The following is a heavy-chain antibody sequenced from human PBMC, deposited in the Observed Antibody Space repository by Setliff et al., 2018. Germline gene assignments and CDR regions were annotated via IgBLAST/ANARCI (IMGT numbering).Heavy chain of an antibody. J-gene: IGHJ4*02. CDR2: IYYRGDT. D-gene: IGHD1-1*01. V-gene: IGHV4-39*01. CDR1: GASLNSGVYY. CDR3: ARTGTYRYFDY. Sequence: SETLSLTCSVSGASLNSGVYYWGWIRQPPGKGLEWIGRIYYRGDTYYNASLKGRLTISVDTAQNQFSLRLTSVTAADTAVYYCARTGTYRYFDYWGQGALVTVSS.